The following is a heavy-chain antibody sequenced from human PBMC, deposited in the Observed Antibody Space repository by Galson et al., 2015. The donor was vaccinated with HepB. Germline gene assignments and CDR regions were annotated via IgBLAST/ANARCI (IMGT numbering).Heavy chain of an antibody. V-gene: IGHV4-39*01. D-gene: IGHD3-22*01. CDR3: ASPAYDSSGYGINDY. J-gene: IGHJ4*02. CDR2: IYYSGST. CDR1: GFSLSTSGMC. Sequence: LVKPTQTLTLTCTFSGFSLSTSGMCVSWIRQPPGKGLEWIGSIYYSGSTYYNPSLKSRVTISVDTSKNQFSLKLSSVTAADTAVYYCASPAYDSSGYGINDYWGQGTLVTVSS.